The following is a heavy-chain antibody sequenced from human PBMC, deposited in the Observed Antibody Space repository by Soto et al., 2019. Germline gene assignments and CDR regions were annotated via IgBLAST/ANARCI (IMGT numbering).Heavy chain of an antibody. J-gene: IGHJ2*01. CDR3: ARDRTYYYDSSGYTFGSNWYFDL. Sequence: PGGSLRLSCAASGFTFSSYEMNWVRQAPGKGLEWVSYISSSGSTIYYADSVKGRFTISRDNAKNSLYLQMNSLRAEDTAVYYCARDRTYYYDSSGYTFGSNWYFDLWGRGTLVTVSS. D-gene: IGHD3-22*01. V-gene: IGHV3-48*03. CDR1: GFTFSSYE. CDR2: ISSSGSTI.